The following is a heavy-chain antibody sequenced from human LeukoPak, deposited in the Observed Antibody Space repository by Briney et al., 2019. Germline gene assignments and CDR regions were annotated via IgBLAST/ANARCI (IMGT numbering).Heavy chain of an antibody. V-gene: IGHV1-2*02. D-gene: IGHD6-6*01. Sequence: APVKVSCKASGYTFTDYYLYWVRQAPGQGLEWMGWINPNNGGTNYAQKFQGRVTMTRDTSINTAYMELSRLRSDDTAVYYCARAIAAAWFDYWGQGTLVTVSS. J-gene: IGHJ5*01. CDR1: GYTFTDYY. CDR2: INPNNGGT. CDR3: ARAIAAAWFDY.